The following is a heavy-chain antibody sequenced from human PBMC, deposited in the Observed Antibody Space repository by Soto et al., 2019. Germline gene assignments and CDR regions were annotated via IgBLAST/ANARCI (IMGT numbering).Heavy chain of an antibody. V-gene: IGHV1-2*04. CDR3: ARESGGATATLDYYYYMDV. J-gene: IGHJ6*03. Sequence: QVQLVQSGAEVKKPGASVTVSCRSSGDTFNDYYIHWVRQAPGQGLEWMGWINPNGGVTKYAQKFQGWVTMTRDTSIRTVYMQRSRLRSDDTAVYYWARESGGATATLDYYYYMDVWGTGTTVTVSS. D-gene: IGHD5-12*01. CDR2: INPNGGVT. CDR1: GDTFNDYY.